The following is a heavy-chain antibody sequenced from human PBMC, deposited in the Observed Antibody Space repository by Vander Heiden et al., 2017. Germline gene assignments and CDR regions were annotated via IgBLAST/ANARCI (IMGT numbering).Heavy chain of an antibody. J-gene: IGHJ5*02. CDR3: ARSTSVLTLPYNWLDP. Sequence: QVQLQESGPGLVKPSETLSLPCTVSGDSISGYYWSWIRQPAGKGLDWIGRIEVSGSTEYNPSLKSRVTMSEDTSKNLISLKLSSVTAADTAVYFCARSTSVLTLPYNWLDPWGHGTLVTVSS. V-gene: IGHV4-4*07. CDR2: IEVSGST. CDR1: GDSISGYY. D-gene: IGHD3-9*01.